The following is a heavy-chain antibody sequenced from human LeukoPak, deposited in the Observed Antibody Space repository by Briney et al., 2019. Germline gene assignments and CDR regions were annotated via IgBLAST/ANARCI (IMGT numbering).Heavy chain of an antibody. V-gene: IGHV1-8*03. D-gene: IGHD3-16*01. CDR3: ARGELGGDDYVWGTPVTDY. J-gene: IGHJ4*02. CDR1: GYTFTSYD. CDR2: MNPNSGST. Sequence: GASVKVSCKASGYTFTSYDINWVRQATGQGLEWMGWMNPNSGSTGYAQKFQGRVTITRNTSISTAYMELSGLRSEDTAVYYCARGELGGDDYVWGTPVTDYWGQGTLVTVSS.